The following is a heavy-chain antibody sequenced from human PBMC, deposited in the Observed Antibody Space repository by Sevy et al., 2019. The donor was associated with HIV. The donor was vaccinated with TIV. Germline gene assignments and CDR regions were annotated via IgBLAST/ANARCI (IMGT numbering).Heavy chain of an antibody. D-gene: IGHD3-16*01. J-gene: IGHJ4*02. Sequence: GGSLRLSCAASGFTFSSYGMHWVRQAPGKGLEWVAVIGYEGSNKYYADSVKGRFTISRDNSKNTLYLQMNSLRAEDTAVYYCASQRGVLGFDYWGQGTLVTVSS. CDR2: IGYEGSNK. CDR1: GFTFSSYG. CDR3: ASQRGVLGFDY. V-gene: IGHV3-33*01.